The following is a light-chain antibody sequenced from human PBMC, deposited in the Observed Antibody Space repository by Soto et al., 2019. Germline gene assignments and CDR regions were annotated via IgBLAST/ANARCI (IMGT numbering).Light chain of an antibody. V-gene: IGKV3-11*01. CDR1: QSVSSY. CDR3: QQRTNWPLSIT. CDR2: DAS. Sequence: DNVLTQSLGTLSLSPGERATLSCRASQSVSSYLAWYQQKPGQAPRLLIYDASNRATGIPARFSGSGSGTDFTLTISSLEPEDFAVYYCQQRTNWPLSITFGLGTRLEIK. J-gene: IGKJ5*01.